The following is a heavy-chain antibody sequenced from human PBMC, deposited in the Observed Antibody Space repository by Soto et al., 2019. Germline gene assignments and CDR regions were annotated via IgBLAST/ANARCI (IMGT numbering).Heavy chain of an antibody. CDR3: ARGGGGGAYYYDSSGYADY. CDR2: IYYSGST. V-gene: IGHV4-31*03. CDR1: GGSISSGGYY. J-gene: IGHJ4*02. D-gene: IGHD3-22*01. Sequence: QVQLQESGPGLVKPSQTLSLTCTVSGGSISSGGYYWSWIRQHPGKGLEWIGYIYYSGSTYYNPSLKSRVTISVDTSKNQFSLKLSSGTAADTAVYYWARGGGGGAYYYDSSGYADYWGQGTLVTVSS.